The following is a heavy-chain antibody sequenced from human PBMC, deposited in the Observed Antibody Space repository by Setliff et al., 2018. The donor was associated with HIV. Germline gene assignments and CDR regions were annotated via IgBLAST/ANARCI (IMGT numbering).Heavy chain of an antibody. V-gene: IGHV1-3*01. CDR3: ARDLPTPNWGFDY. J-gene: IGHJ4*02. CDR1: GYTFTDFY. D-gene: IGHD7-27*01. Sequence: GASVKVSCKASGYTFTDFYIHWVRQAPGQRLEWMGWINAGNGDTKYSQKFQGRVTATTDTSASTAYMELSSLRSEDTAVYYCARDLPTPNWGFDYWGQGTLVTVSS. CDR2: INAGNGDT.